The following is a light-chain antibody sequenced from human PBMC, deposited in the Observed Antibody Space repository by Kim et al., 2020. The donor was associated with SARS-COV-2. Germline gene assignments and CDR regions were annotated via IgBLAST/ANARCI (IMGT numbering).Light chain of an antibody. CDR1: GLPIKY. Sequence: SPGPTARITCTGDGLPIKYEFWCQQKAGPAPFLVIYVDTKRHAVIPERWSVSSSGTTATLTISGAQMDDEAYYFCYSTDSSGDLRVFGGGTQLTVL. J-gene: IGLJ3*02. V-gene: IGLV3-10*01. CDR3: YSTDSSGDLRV. CDR2: VDT.